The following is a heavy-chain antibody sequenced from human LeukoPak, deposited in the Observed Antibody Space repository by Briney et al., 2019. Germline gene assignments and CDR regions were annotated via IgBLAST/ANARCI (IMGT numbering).Heavy chain of an antibody. CDR3: ARSSRPPAGPHDTYDM. CDR2: ISGDGGRT. D-gene: IGHD2-2*01. CDR1: GFTFITYP. V-gene: IGHV3-64*01. Sequence: PGGSLRLSCTASGFTFITYPMHWVRQAPGKGLEYVSAISGDGGRTYYVNSVKGRFTISRDNSKNTFYLQMDSLSPEDMAVYYCARSSRPPAGPHDTYDMWGQGTMVTVSS. J-gene: IGHJ3*02.